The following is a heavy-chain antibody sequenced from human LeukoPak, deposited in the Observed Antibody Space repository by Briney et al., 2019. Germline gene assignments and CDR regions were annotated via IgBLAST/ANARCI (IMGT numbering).Heavy chain of an antibody. J-gene: IGHJ6*02. CDR2: INPSGGST. V-gene: IGHV1-46*01. CDR3: ARGPGIGRYYYYGMDV. CDR1: GYTFTSYY. Sequence: VASVKVSYKASGYTFTSYYMHWVRQAPGQGLEWMGIINPSGGSTSYAQKFQGRVTMTRDTSTSTVYMELSSLRSEDTAVYYCARGPGIGRYYYYGMDVWGQGTTVTVSS.